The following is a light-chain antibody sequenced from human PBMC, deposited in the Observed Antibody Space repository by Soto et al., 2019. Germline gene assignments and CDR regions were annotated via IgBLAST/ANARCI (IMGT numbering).Light chain of an antibody. Sequence: QSVLTQPPSVSGAPGQRVAISCTGSSSNIGAGFDVHWYQQLPGTAPKLLIYANTNRPSGVPDRFPGSKSGTSASLAITGLQAEDDADYYCQSYDSSLSGVIFGGGTQLTVL. V-gene: IGLV1-40*01. CDR1: SSNIGAGFD. CDR3: QSYDSSLSGVI. J-gene: IGLJ2*01. CDR2: ANT.